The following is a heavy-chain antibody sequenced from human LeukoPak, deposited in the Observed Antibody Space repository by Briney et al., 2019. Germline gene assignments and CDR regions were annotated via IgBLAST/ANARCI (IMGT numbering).Heavy chain of an antibody. CDR1: GYTFTSYA. CDR3: ARGRRGIAAAGYWFDP. J-gene: IGHJ5*02. V-gene: IGHV7-4-1*02. Sequence: ALVKVSCKASGYTFTSYAMNWVRQAPGQGLEWMGWINTNTGNPTYAQGFTGRFVFSLDTSVSTAYLQISSLKAEDTAVYYCARGRRGIAAAGYWFDPWGRGTLVTVSS. CDR2: INTNTGNP. D-gene: IGHD6-13*01.